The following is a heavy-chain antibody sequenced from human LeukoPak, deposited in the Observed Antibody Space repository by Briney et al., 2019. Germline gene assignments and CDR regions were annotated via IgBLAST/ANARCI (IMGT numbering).Heavy chain of an antibody. J-gene: IGHJ4*02. CDR3: ARDYYGDEDFDY. Sequence: GGSLRLSCATSGFTFNHYELNWVRQAPGKGLEWISYITSSGDVVTYADPVKGRFTMSRDNPKNSVYLQMNSLRPEDTAVYYCARDYYGDEDFDYWGQGTLVTVSS. CDR2: ITSSGDVV. D-gene: IGHD3-10*01. V-gene: IGHV3-48*03. CDR1: GFTFNHYE.